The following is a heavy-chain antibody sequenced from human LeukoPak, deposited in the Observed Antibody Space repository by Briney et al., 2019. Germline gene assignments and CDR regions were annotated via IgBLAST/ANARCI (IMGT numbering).Heavy chain of an antibody. CDR2: ISWNSGSI. CDR3: AKDKVGYCSSTSCYYMDV. Sequence: GRSLRLSCAASGFTFDDYAMHWVRQAPGKGLEWVSGISWNSGSIGYADSVKGRFTISRDNSKNTLYLQMNSLRAEDTAVYYCAKDKVGYCSSTSCYYMDVWGKGTTVTVSS. D-gene: IGHD2-2*03. J-gene: IGHJ6*04. V-gene: IGHV3-9*01. CDR1: GFTFDDYA.